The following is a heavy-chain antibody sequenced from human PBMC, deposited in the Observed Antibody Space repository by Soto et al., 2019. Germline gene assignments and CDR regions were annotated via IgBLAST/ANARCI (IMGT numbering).Heavy chain of an antibody. CDR2: MTDSGSAV. D-gene: IGHD3-22*01. CDR1: GFTFSNYA. CDR3: ATDLTYYFDTSAY. V-gene: IGHV3-48*01. Sequence: EVQLVESGGDLVQPGGSLRLSCAASGFTFSNYAMNWVRQAPGKGLEWVSSMTDSGSAVYYADSVKGRFTISRDNAKNSLYLHMDSLRAADPAVYYCATDLTYYFDTSAYWGQGTLVNVSS. J-gene: IGHJ4*02.